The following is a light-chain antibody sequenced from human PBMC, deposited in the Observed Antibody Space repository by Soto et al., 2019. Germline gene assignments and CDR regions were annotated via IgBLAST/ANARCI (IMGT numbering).Light chain of an antibody. V-gene: IGLV2-8*01. Sequence: QSALTQPPSASGSPGQSVTLSCTGSSSDVGGYEHVSWYQQHPGRVPKPLIYDVSKRLSGAPDRFSGSKSGNTSSLTVAGLDAEDEDDYYCSSAAGSDNMIFGGGTKLTVL. J-gene: IGLJ2*01. CDR2: DVS. CDR3: SSAAGSDNMI. CDR1: SSDVGGYEH.